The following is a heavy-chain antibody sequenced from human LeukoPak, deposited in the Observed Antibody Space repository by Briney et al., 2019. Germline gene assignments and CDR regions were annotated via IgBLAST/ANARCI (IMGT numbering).Heavy chain of an antibody. J-gene: IGHJ3*02. CDR2: IIPIFGTA. Sequence: AASVKVSCKASGGTFSSYAISWVRQAPGQGLEWMGGIIPIFGTANYAQKFQGRVTITADESTSTAYMELSSLRSEDTAVYYCAREYAPLIYYDSRKGAFDIWGQGTMVTVSP. V-gene: IGHV1-69*13. CDR1: GGTFSSYA. D-gene: IGHD3-22*01. CDR3: AREYAPLIYYDSRKGAFDI.